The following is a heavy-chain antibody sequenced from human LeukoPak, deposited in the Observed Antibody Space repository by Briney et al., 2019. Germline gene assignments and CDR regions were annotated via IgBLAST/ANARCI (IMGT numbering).Heavy chain of an antibody. D-gene: IGHD1-26*01. V-gene: IGHV3-9*01. J-gene: IGHJ4*02. Sequence: AGGSLRLSCAASGFTFDDYAMHWVRQAPGKGLEWVSGISWNSGSIGYADSVKGRFTISRDNAKNSLYLQMNSLRAEDTALYYCAKSLSGSYSVCLDYWGQGTLVTVSS. CDR3: AKSLSGSYSVCLDY. CDR2: ISWNSGSI. CDR1: GFTFDDYA.